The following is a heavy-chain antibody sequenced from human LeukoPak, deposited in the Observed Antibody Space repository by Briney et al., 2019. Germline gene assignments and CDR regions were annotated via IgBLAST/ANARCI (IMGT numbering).Heavy chain of an antibody. V-gene: IGHV1-8*01. CDR2: MNPNSGNT. J-gene: IGHJ6*03. CDR3: ARLLKGYSSSKSYYYYMDV. CDR1: GYTFTSYD. Sequence: GASVKVSCKASGYTFTSYDINWVRQATGQGLEWMGWMNPNSGNTGYAQKFQGRVTMTRNTSISTANMELSSLRSEDTAVYYCARLLKGYSSSKSYYYYMDVWGKGTTVTVSS. D-gene: IGHD6-6*01.